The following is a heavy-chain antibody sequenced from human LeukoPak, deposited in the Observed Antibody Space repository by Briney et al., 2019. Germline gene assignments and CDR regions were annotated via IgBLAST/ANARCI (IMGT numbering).Heavy chain of an antibody. J-gene: IGHJ4*02. CDR2: IRSKANSYAT. CDR3: TRLVGATQYDY. D-gene: IGHD1-26*01. CDR1: GFTFSGSA. Sequence: PGGSLRLSCAASGFTFSGSAMHWVRQASGQGLEWVGRIRSKANSYATAYAASVKGRFTISRDDSKNTAYLQMNSLKTEDTAVYYCTRLVGATQYDYWGQGTLVTVSS. V-gene: IGHV3-73*01.